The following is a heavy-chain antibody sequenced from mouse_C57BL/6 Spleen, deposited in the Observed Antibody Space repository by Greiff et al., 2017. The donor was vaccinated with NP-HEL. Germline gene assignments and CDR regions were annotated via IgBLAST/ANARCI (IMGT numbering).Heavy chain of an antibody. Sequence: DVQLVESGGDLVKPGGSLKLSCAASGFTFSSYGMSWVRQTPDKRLEWVATISSGGSYTYYPDSVKGRFTISRDNAKNTLYLQMSSLKSEDTAMYYCARQDDGYSRGYFDVWGTGTTVTVSS. CDR2: ISSGGSYT. J-gene: IGHJ1*03. CDR1: GFTFSSYG. D-gene: IGHD2-3*01. CDR3: ARQDDGYSRGYFDV. V-gene: IGHV5-6*01.